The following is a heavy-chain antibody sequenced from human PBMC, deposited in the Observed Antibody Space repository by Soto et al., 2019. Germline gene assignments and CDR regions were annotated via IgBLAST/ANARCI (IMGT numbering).Heavy chain of an antibody. CDR2: IYWDNYK. J-gene: IGHJ4*02. D-gene: IGHD6-13*01. Sequence: QITLKESGPPLVKPTQTLTLTCTFSGFSLSSSGVGVGWIRQPPGKALEWLALIYWDNYKQYSPSLKNRFTITKGTSKNQVVLTMTKMEPVDTGTYYCARVMGSGTVGVFDYWGQGTLVTVSS. V-gene: IGHV2-5*02. CDR3: ARVMGSGTVGVFDY. CDR1: GFSLSSSGVG.